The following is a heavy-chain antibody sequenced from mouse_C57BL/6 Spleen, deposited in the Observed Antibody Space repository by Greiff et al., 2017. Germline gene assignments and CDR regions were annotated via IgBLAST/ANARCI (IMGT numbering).Heavy chain of an antibody. CDR1: GYTFTSYW. CDR3: AREEKFYYGSSYPAWFAY. V-gene: IGHV1-55*01. Sequence: QVQLKQPGAELVKPGASVKMSCKASGYTFTSYWITWVKQRPGQGLEWIGDIYPGSGSTNYNEKFKSKATLTVDTSSSTAYMQLSSLTSEDSAVYYCAREEKFYYGSSYPAWFAYWGQGTLVTVSA. CDR2: IYPGSGST. D-gene: IGHD1-1*01. J-gene: IGHJ3*01.